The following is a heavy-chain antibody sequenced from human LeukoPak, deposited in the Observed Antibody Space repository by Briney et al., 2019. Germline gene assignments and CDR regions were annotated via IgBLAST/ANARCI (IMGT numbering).Heavy chain of an antibody. CDR3: AKGSRSSGHYSDY. CDR1: GGSISSYY. D-gene: IGHD3-22*01. V-gene: IGHV4-59*01. Sequence: SETLSLTCTVSGGSISSYYWSWIRQPPGKGLEWIGYIYYSGSTNYNPSLKSRVTISVDTSKNQFSLKLSSVTAADTAVYYCAKGSRSSGHYSDYWGQGTLVTVSS. J-gene: IGHJ4*02. CDR2: IYYSGST.